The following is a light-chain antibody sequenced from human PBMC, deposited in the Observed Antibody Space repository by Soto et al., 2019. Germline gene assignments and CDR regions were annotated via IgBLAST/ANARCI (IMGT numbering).Light chain of an antibody. V-gene: IGKV1-17*01. CDR3: LQHNSYPIT. J-gene: IGKJ5*01. CDR1: QSVSTY. Sequence: DIQLTQSPPSLSASVGDTITITCRASQSVSTYLNWYQQRPGKAPKRLIYAASSLQSGVPSRFSGSGSGTEFTLTISSLQPEDFGTYYCLQHNSYPITFGQGTRLEIK. CDR2: AAS.